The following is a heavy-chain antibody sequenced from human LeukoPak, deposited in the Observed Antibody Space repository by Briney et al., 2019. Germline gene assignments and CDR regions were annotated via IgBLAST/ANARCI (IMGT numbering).Heavy chain of an antibody. V-gene: IGHV1-18*01. Sequence: ASVKVSCKASGYTFTSYGISWVRQAPGQGLEWMGWISAYNGNTNYAQKLQGRVTMTTDTSTSTAYMELRSLRSGDTAVYYCARDRGNYYDSSGYFPFDYWGQGTLVTVSS. D-gene: IGHD3-22*01. CDR1: GYTFTSYG. J-gene: IGHJ4*02. CDR3: ARDRGNYYDSSGYFPFDY. CDR2: ISAYNGNT.